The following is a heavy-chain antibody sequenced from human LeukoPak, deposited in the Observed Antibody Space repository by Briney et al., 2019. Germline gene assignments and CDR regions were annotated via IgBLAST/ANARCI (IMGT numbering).Heavy chain of an antibody. V-gene: IGHV3-48*02. J-gene: IGHJ3*02. D-gene: IGHD3-10*01. CDR2: ISGSGSVS. Sequence: PGGSLRLSCAASGFTFSSYSMNWVRQAPGKGLEWISYISGSGSVSYYEDSVKGRFTISRDNAKNSLYLQMNSLRDKETALYYCARDGGFGFLAAFDIWGQGTMVTVSS. CDR3: ARDGGFGFLAAFDI. CDR1: GFTFSSYS.